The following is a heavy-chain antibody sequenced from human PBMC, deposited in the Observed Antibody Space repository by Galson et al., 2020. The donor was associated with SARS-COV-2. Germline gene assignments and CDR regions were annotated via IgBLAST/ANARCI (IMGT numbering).Heavy chain of an antibody. V-gene: IGHV4-31*03. CDR1: GGSISSGGYY. D-gene: IGHD3-3*01. Sequence: ETSEPLSLTCTVSGGSISSGGYYWSWIRQHPGKGLAWFVYIYYSGSTYYNPSLKSRVTISVDTSKNQFSLKLSSVTAADTAVYYCARIISVGIFGVVNWFDPWGQGTLVTVSS. CDR2: IYYSGST. CDR3: ARIISVGIFGVVNWFDP. J-gene: IGHJ5*02.